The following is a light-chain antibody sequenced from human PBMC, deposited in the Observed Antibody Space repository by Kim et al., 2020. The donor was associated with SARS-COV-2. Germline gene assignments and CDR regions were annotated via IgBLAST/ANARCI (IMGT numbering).Light chain of an antibody. J-gene: IGKJ1*01. CDR1: QDISNY. Sequence: SASVGDRVTITCRARQDISNYLAWYQQKPGKVPKLLIYAASTLQSGVPSRFRGTGSGTDFTLTISSLQPEDVATYYCQNYYSDPSFGQGTKVDIK. CDR3: QNYYSDPS. CDR2: AAS. V-gene: IGKV1-27*01.